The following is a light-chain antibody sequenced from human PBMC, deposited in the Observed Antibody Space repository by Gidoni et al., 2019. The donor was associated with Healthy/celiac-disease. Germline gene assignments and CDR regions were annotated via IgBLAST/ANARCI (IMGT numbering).Light chain of an antibody. CDR3: QQYGSSRT. V-gene: IGKV3-20*01. Sequence: EMVLTQSPGTLSLSPGERATLSFRASQSVSSSYLAWYQQKPGQAPRLLIYGASSRATGIPDRFSGSGSGTDFTLTISSLEPEDSAVYYCQQYGSSRTFGGGTKVEIK. CDR2: GAS. CDR1: QSVSSSY. J-gene: IGKJ4*01.